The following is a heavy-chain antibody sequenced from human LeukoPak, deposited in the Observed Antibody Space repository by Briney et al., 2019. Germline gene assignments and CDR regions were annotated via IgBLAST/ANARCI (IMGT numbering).Heavy chain of an antibody. CDR1: GVTFSSYA. J-gene: IGHJ4*02. D-gene: IGHD3-10*01. CDR2: TSGSGGST. Sequence: PGGSLRLSCAASGVTFSSYAMSSVRQAPGKGLEWVSATSGSGGSTYYADSVKGRFTISRDNSKNTLYLQMNSLRAEDTAVYYCAKDRSGRYFDYWGQGTLVTVSS. V-gene: IGHV3-23*01. CDR3: AKDRSGRYFDY.